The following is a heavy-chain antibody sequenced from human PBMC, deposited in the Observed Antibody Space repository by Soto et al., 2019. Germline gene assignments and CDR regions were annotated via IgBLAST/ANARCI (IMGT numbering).Heavy chain of an antibody. D-gene: IGHD4-17*01. CDR2: IYWDDDQ. Sequence: QITLKESGPPLVRPAQTLTLTCAFSGFSLTTTTMGVAWIRQPPGKSLEWLALIYWDDDQRYSPSLKDRLTTSHDTSRTPVVMTISNMSPEDTGTYFCSHVGDYALLSFDHWGPGTLVTAAS. CDR1: GFSLTTTTMG. J-gene: IGHJ4*02. V-gene: IGHV2-5*02. CDR3: SHVGDYALLSFDH.